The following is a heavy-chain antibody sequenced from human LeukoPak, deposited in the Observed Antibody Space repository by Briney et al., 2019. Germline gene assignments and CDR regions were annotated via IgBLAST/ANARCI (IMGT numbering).Heavy chain of an antibody. Sequence: SETLSLTCTVSDGSVSSVGYYWGWIRQPPGKGLEWIGSIYFSGTTYYNPSLASRVTIFVDTSKNQFSLRLSSVTAADTAVYYCARRDQAIDYWGQGTLVTVSS. J-gene: IGHJ4*02. CDR2: IYFSGTT. CDR1: DGSVSSVGYY. CDR3: ARRDQAIDY. V-gene: IGHV4-39*01. D-gene: IGHD5-24*01.